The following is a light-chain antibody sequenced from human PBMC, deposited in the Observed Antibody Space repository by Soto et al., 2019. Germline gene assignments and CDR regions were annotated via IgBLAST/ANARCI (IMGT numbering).Light chain of an antibody. Sequence: DIVMTQSPATLSVSPGESVTLSCSASQLFSSNLAGYQRRPGQPPRLLIYGASNRATGSPDRFSGSGSGTDFTLIINRLEPEDVAIYYCQQYGGSPRITFGQGTRLEIK. J-gene: IGKJ5*01. CDR2: GAS. V-gene: IGKV3-20*01. CDR1: QLFSSN. CDR3: QQYGGSPRIT.